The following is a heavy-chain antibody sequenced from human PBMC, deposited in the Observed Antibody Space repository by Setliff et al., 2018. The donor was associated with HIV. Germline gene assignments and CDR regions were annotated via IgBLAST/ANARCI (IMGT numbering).Heavy chain of an antibody. Sequence: SETLSLTCTVSGDSITNDDYYWGWIRQPPGKGLEWIAIIHYNGRTYYDPSLKSRVTIFVDTSKTQFYLKLRSVTASDTAVYYCARYTSKVDWFDTWGQGTQVTVPQ. CDR2: IHYNGRT. CDR1: GDSITNDDYY. CDR3: ARYTSKVDWFDT. V-gene: IGHV4-39*01. J-gene: IGHJ5*02. D-gene: IGHD2-2*02.